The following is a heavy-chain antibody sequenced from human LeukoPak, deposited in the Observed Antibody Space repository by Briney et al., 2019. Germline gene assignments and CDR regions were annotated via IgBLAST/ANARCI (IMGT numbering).Heavy chain of an antibody. CDR1: GGSFSGYY. J-gene: IGHJ5*02. V-gene: IGHV4-34*01. CDR2: INHSGST. Sequence: SETLSLTCAVYGGSFSGYYWSWIRQPPGKGLEWIGEINHSGSTNYNPSLKCRVTISVDTSKNQFSLKLSSVTAAGTAVYYCARGENYGGNSHWFDPWGQGTLVTVPS. D-gene: IGHD4-23*01. CDR3: ARGENYGGNSHWFDP.